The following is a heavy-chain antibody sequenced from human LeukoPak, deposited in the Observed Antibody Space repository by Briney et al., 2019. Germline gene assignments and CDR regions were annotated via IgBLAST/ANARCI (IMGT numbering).Heavy chain of an antibody. V-gene: IGHV3-74*01. J-gene: IGHJ2*01. CDR3: ARDPGTTYRDWYFDL. D-gene: IGHD2/OR15-2a*01. CDR2: ISPDGSTT. Sequence: GGSLRLSCVSSGFLFSMQWMIGVRQAPGKGLEWVSRISPDGSTTTYADSVEGRFTISRDNAKDTLYLPMNSLGADDTSVYFCARDPGTTYRDWYFDLWGPGTLVTVSS. CDR1: GFLFSMQW.